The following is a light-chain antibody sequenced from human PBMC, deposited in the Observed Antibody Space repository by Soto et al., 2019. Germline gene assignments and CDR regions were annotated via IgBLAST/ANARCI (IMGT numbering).Light chain of an antibody. CDR2: GAS. J-gene: IGKJ1*01. CDR3: QQIYFALWT. CDR1: QSISNY. Sequence: DVQMTQSPSSLSASVGDRVTITCRASQSISNYLNWYQQKPGKAPRLLIYGASTLQSGVPSRFSGSGSGTVSPLTFSSLQPEDFATYYCQQIYFALWTFAKGTKVEIK. V-gene: IGKV1-39*01.